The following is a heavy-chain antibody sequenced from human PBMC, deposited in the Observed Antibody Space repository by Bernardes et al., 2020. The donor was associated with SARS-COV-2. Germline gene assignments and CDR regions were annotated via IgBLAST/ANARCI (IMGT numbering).Heavy chain of an antibody. CDR3: ASEKPSGYWFDP. J-gene: IGHJ5*02. CDR1: GNTFATYH. CDR2: IYSGRGST. Sequence: ASVKVSCKPSGNTFATYHIHWMRQSPGHGLEYMGVIYSGRGSTKYAQKFQGRVTMARDPSTSTVYMELSSLRSDDTAVYYCASEKPSGYWFDPWGQGTLVTVSS. D-gene: IGHD5-12*01. V-gene: IGHV1-46*01.